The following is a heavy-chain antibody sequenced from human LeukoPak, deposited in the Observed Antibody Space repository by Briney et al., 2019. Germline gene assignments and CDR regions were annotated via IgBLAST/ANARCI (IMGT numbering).Heavy chain of an antibody. CDR2: ISGSDGST. CDR1: GFTFSSYA. J-gene: IGHJ4*02. V-gene: IGHV3-23*01. CDR3: AKDGTYYDFWSDY. D-gene: IGHD3-3*01. Sequence: GGSLRLSCAASGFTFSSYAMSWVRQAPGKGLEWVSAISGSDGSTYYADSVKGRFTISRDNSKNTLYLQMNSLRAEDTAVYYCAKDGTYYDFWSDYWGQGTLVTVSS.